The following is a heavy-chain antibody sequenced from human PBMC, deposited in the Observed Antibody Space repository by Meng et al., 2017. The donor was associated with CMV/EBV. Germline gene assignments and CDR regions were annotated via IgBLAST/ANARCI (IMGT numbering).Heavy chain of an antibody. V-gene: IGHV3-20*04. Sequence: GGSLRLSCAASGFAFREHGMTWVRQAPGKGLEWVAGMNWNGDGTGYADSVKGRFTISRDNAKNSLYLQMNSLRAEDTAGYYCTRAAYYDFWSGYQNQADAFDIWGQGTVVTVSS. J-gene: IGHJ3*02. CDR3: TRAAYYDFWSGYQNQADAFDI. CDR2: MNWNGDGT. D-gene: IGHD3-3*01. CDR1: GFAFREHG.